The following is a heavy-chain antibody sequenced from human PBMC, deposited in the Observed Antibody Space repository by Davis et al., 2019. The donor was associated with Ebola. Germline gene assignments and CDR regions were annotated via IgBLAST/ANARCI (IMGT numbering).Heavy chain of an antibody. CDR3: ARYCSGGSCYRDY. D-gene: IGHD2-15*01. V-gene: IGHV3-21*01. CDR1: GFTFSSYS. J-gene: IGHJ4*02. CDR2: ISSSSSYI. Sequence: GGSLRLSCAASGFTFSSYSMNWVHQAPGKGLEWVSSISSSSSYIYYADSVKGRFTISRDNAKNSLYLQMNSLRAEDTAVYYCARYCSGGSCYRDYWGQGTLVTVSS.